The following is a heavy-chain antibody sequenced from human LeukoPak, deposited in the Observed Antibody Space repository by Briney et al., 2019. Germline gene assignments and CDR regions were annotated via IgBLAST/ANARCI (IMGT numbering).Heavy chain of an antibody. D-gene: IGHD3-3*01. CDR2: INHSGST. Sequence: SETLSLTCAVYGGSFSGYYWSWIRQPPGKGLEWIGEINHSGSTNYNPSLKSRVTISVDTSKNQFSLKLSSVTAADTAVYYCARHRYDFWSGYYYNWFDPWGQGTLVTVSS. V-gene: IGHV4-34*01. CDR1: GGSFSGYY. J-gene: IGHJ5*02. CDR3: ARHRYDFWSGYYYNWFDP.